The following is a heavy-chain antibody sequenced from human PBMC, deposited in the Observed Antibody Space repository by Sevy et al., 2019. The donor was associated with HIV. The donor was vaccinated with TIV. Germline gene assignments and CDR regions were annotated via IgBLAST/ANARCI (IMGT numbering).Heavy chain of an antibody. D-gene: IGHD3-3*01. CDR2: VSGSGGGGSHGST. J-gene: IGHJ4*02. CDR3: AKTADFWSGYPN. CDR1: GFTFSSYG. Sequence: GGSLRLSCAASGFTFSSYGMNWVRQAPGKGLEWVSAVSGSGGGGSHGSTYYADSVKGRFTISRDNSKNTQYLQMNSLRADDSAVYYCAKTADFWSGYPNWGQGTLVTVSS. V-gene: IGHV3-23*01.